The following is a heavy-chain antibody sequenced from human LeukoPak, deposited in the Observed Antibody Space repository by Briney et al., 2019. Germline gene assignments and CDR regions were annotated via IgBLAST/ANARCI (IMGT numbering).Heavy chain of an antibody. CDR1: GFTFSDYY. CDR2: ISHSGSII. V-gene: IGHV3-11*04. Sequence: PGGSLRLSCAASGFTFSDYYMSWIRQASTEGLEWISYISHSGSIIYYADSVKGRFTISRDNAKNSLYLQMNSLRVEDTAVYYCARVLPSYYYMDVWGKGTTVTVSS. CDR3: ARVLPSYYYMDV. J-gene: IGHJ6*03.